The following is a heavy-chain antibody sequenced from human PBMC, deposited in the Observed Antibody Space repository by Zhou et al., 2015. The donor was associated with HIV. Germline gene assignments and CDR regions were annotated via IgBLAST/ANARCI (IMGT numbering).Heavy chain of an antibody. D-gene: IGHD6-13*01. CDR3: AREGARSTAGFDF. Sequence: QVQLVQSGTEVKKPGVSVKLSCKASGYTFTRYYIHWVRQAPGQGLEWMGIINSSGGSTNYAQKFQGRVTMTRDTSTSTVYMELTNLTSEDTAVYYCAREGARSTAGFDFWGQGNPGHRLL. CDR2: INSSGGST. CDR1: GYTFTRYY. V-gene: IGHV1-46*01. J-gene: IGHJ4*02.